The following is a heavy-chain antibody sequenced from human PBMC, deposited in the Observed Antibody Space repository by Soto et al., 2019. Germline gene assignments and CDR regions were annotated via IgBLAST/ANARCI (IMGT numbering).Heavy chain of an antibody. D-gene: IGHD1-1*01. CDR1: GYTLTELS. Sequence: ASVKVSCKVSGYTLTELSIHWVRQAPGKGLEWMGGFDPEDGETIYAQKFQGRVTMTEDTSTDTAYMELSSLRSEDTAVYYCATTTSGDLYYYYMDVWGKGTTVTVSS. V-gene: IGHV1-24*01. CDR2: FDPEDGET. CDR3: ATTTSGDLYYYYMDV. J-gene: IGHJ6*03.